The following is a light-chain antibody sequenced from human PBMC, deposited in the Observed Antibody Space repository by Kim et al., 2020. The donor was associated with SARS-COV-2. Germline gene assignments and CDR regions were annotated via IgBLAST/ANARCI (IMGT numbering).Light chain of an antibody. CDR1: NIGDKS. CDR2: YDY. J-gene: IGLJ3*02. V-gene: IGLV3-21*04. CDR3: QVWDSGSDQKV. Sequence: SYELTQPPSVSVAPGKTASISCGGDNIGDKSVHWYQQKPGRAPVLVIYYDYNRPSGIPERFSGSNSGNTATLTISRVEAGDEAAYSCQVWDSGSDQKVFG.